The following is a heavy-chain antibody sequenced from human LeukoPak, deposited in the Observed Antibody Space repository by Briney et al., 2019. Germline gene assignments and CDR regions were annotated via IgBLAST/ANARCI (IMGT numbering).Heavy chain of an antibody. CDR3: ALLPPYYYDRSAFDI. CDR1: GGSISSYY. J-gene: IGHJ3*02. D-gene: IGHD3-22*01. Sequence: SETLSLTCTVSGGSISSYYWSWIRQPPGKGLEWIGYIYYSGSTNYNPSLKSRVTISVDTSKNQFSLKLSSVTAADTAVYYYALLPPYYYDRSAFDIWGQGTMVTVSS. V-gene: IGHV4-59*01. CDR2: IYYSGST.